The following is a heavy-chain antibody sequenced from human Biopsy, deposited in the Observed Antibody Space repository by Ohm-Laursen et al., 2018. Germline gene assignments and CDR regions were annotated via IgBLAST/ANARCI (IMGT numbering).Heavy chain of an antibody. D-gene: IGHD3-3*01. CDR1: GYTFTSYG. CDR3: ARCSTPYYDFWSGYQPTYYFDY. V-gene: IGHV1-18*01. Sequence: AATVKISCKASGYTFTSYGISWVRQAPGQGLEWMGWISAYNGNTNYAQKLQGRVTMTTDTSTSTAYMELRSLRSDDTAVYYCARCSTPYYDFWSGYQPTYYFDYWGQGTLVTVSS. CDR2: ISAYNGNT. J-gene: IGHJ4*02.